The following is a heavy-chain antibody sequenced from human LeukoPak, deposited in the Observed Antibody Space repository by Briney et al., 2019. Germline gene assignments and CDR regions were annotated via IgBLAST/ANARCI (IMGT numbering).Heavy chain of an antibody. D-gene: IGHD3-9*01. J-gene: IGHJ4*02. V-gene: IGHV3-23*01. CDR3: AKESRVSRYFDWLSPIDY. CDR2: ISGSGGST. CDR1: GFTFSSYA. Sequence: GGSLRLSCAASGFTFSSYAMSWVHQAPGKGLEWVSAISGSGGSTYYADSVKGRFTISRDNSKNTLYLQMNSLRAEDTAVYYCAKESRVSRYFDWLSPIDYWGQGTLVTVSS.